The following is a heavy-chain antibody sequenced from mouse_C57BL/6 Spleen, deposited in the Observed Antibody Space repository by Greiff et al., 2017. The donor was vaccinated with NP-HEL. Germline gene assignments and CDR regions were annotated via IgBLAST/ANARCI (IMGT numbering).Heavy chain of an antibody. CDR1: GYTFTDYN. V-gene: IGHV1-18*01. D-gene: IGHD3-3*01. CDR3: ARGRAYPYYAMDY. Sequence: EVQVVESGPELVKPGASVKIPCKASGYTFTDYNMDWVKQSHGKSLEWIGDINPNNGGTIYNQKFKGKATLTVDKSSSTAYMELRSLTSEDTAVYYCARGRAYPYYAMDYWGQGTSVTVSS. CDR2: INPNNGGT. J-gene: IGHJ4*01.